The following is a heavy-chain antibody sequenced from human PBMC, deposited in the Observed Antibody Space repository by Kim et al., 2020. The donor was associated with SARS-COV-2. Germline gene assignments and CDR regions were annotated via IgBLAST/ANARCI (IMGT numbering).Heavy chain of an antibody. CDR3: ASLGQWLVEGGYYFDY. Sequence: SLKSRVTISGDTAKTQFSLKLSSVTAADTAVYYCASLGQWLVEGGYYFDYWGQGTLVTVSS. D-gene: IGHD6-19*01. J-gene: IGHJ4*02. V-gene: IGHV4-34*01.